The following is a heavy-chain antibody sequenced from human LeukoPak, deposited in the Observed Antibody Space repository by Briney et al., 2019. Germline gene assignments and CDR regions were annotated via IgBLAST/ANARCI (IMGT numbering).Heavy chain of an antibody. Sequence: PSETLSFTCTVSGGSISSYYWSWIRQPAGKGLEWIGRVYTSGSTNYNPSLKSRVTMSVDTSKNQFSLNLSSVTAADTAIYYCARVKTSYAAFDIWGQGTMVTVSS. D-gene: IGHD2-8*01. CDR1: GGSISSYY. CDR2: VYTSGST. CDR3: ARVKTSYAAFDI. V-gene: IGHV4-4*07. J-gene: IGHJ3*02.